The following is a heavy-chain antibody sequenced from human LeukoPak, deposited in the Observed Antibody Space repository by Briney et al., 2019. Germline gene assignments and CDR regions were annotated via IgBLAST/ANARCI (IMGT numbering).Heavy chain of an antibody. V-gene: IGHV4-38-2*01. CDR3: ARGPRFGELLWHWFDP. CDR2: MYHSGST. J-gene: IGHJ5*02. Sequence: SETLSLTCAVYGGSFSGHYWGWIRQPPGKGLEWIGSMYHSGSTYYNPPLKSRVTISEDTSKNQFSLKLRSVTAADTAVYYCARGPRFGELLWHWFDPWGQGTLVTVSS. CDR1: GGSFSGHY. D-gene: IGHD3-10*01.